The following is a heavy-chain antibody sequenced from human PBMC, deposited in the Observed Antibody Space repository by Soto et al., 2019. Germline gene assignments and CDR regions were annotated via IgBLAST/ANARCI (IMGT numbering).Heavy chain of an antibody. V-gene: IGHV1-46*01. J-gene: IGHJ4*02. CDR3: ARDYLSSKLSLSYFDF. Sequence: QVQLVQSGAEVTRPGASLKVSCKASGYSFISHYIHWVRQAPGQGLEWMGFINPSGGSATLAQKFQGRVTMTRDTSTSTVYMELTILRSEDAAVYYCARDYLSSKLSLSYFDFWGQGTLVTVSS. D-gene: IGHD2-2*01. CDR2: INPSGGSA. CDR1: GYSFISHY.